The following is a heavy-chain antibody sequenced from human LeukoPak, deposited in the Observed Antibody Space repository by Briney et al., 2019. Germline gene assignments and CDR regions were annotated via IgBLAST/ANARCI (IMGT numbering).Heavy chain of an antibody. CDR3: ARDIVNGPFVISLES. CDR2: ISSGGNTQ. V-gene: IGHV3-48*03. J-gene: IGHJ4*02. CDR1: GLSLSSYE. D-gene: IGHD2-21*01. Sequence: GGSLRLSCAASGLSLSSYEMNWIRQVPGKGLEWVSHISSGGNTQYYADSVRGRFTMSRDDAKNSLDLQMDSLRIEDTGVYYCARDIVNGPFVISLESWGQGARVTVSS.